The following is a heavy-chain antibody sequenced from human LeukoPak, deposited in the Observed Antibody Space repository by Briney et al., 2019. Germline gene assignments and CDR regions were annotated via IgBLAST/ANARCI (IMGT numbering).Heavy chain of an antibody. CDR1: GYSFTSYW. J-gene: IGHJ4*02. CDR2: IYPGDSDT. CDR3: ARRPGYSSGWYHPEKDYYFDY. Sequence: GESLKISCKGSGYSFTSYWIGWVRQMPGKGLEWMGIIYPGDSDTRYSPSFQGQVTISADKSISTAYLQWSSLKASDTAMYYCARRPGYSSGWYHPEKDYYFDYWGQGTLVTVSS. V-gene: IGHV5-51*01. D-gene: IGHD6-19*01.